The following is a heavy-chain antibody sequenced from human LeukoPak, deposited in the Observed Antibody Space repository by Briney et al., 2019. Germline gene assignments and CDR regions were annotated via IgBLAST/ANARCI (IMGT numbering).Heavy chain of an antibody. V-gene: IGHV3-23*01. J-gene: IGHJ4*02. CDR1: GVMFSSDA. D-gene: IGHD1-26*01. CDR2: ISGSGGST. Sequence: GGSVRLSCAASGVMFSSDAMSWVRQAPGKGLEWVSAISGSGGSTYYADSVKGRFTISRDNSKNTLYLQMNNLRAEDTAVYYCAKQWGVSGSFDYWGQGTLVTVSS. CDR3: AKQWGVSGSFDY.